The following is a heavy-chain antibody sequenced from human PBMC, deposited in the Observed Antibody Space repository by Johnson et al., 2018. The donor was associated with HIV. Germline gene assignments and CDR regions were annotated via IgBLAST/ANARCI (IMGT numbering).Heavy chain of an antibody. D-gene: IGHD6-19*01. CDR3: TTARNRLGASSGWTGFWAFDI. J-gene: IGHJ3*02. CDR1: GFSFSYAW. V-gene: IGHV3-15*01. CDR2: IKSKSDGGTT. Sequence: VQLVESGGELVKPGGSLRLSCAASGFSFSYAWMSWVRQAPGKGLEWVGRIKSKSDGGTTDYAAPVKGRFTISRDDSKNTLYLQMHSLKTEDTAVYYCTTARNRLGASSGWTGFWAFDIWGQGTMVTVSS.